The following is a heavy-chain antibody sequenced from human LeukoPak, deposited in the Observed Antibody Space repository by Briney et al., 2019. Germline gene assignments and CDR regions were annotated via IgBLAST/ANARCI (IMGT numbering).Heavy chain of an antibody. J-gene: IGHJ4*02. CDR2: ISWNSGSI. Sequence: SLRLSCAASGFTFSSYAMSWVRQAPGKGLEWVSGISWNSGSIGYADSVKGRFTISRDNAKNSLYLQMNSLRAEDTALYYCAKDMHYDSSGYYDGGFDYWGQGTLVTVSS. V-gene: IGHV3-9*01. CDR3: AKDMHYDSSGYYDGGFDY. D-gene: IGHD3-22*01. CDR1: GFTFSSYA.